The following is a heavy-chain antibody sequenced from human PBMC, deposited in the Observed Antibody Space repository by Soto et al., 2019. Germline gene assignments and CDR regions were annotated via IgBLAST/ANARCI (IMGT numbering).Heavy chain of an antibody. D-gene: IGHD2-2*01. CDR3: ARGTSATTLFLY. Sequence: EVQVVESGGDLVQPGGSLRLSCVVSGFTFKNYWMSWVRQAPGKGLEWVANIEQDGSERDYVDSVKGRFTISRDNAKNSVFLQMDSLRVDATAVYYWARGTSATTLFLYWGQGTLVTVSS. J-gene: IGHJ4*02. CDR1: GFTFKNYW. CDR2: IEQDGSER. V-gene: IGHV3-7*01.